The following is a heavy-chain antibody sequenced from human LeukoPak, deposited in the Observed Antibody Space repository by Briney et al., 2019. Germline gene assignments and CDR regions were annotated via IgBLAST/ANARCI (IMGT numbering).Heavy chain of an antibody. CDR1: GFTFSSIA. CDR2: ISGSGGST. V-gene: IGHV3-23*01. D-gene: IGHD3-10*01. CDR3: AKSAYGSGSYLFDY. Sequence: PGGPLRLSCAAPGFTFSSIARGGFRQPPGKGLEGVPAISGSGGSTYYADSVKGRFTISRDNSKNTLYLQMNSLRAEDTAVYYCAKSAYGSGSYLFDYWGQGTLVTVSS. J-gene: IGHJ4*02.